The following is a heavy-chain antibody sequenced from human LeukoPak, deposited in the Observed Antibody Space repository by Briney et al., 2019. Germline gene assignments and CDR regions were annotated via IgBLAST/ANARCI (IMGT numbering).Heavy chain of an antibody. CDR1: GGSISSYY. CDR2: IYYSGST. V-gene: IGHV4-59*12. D-gene: IGHD4-11*01. CDR3: ARSTVTPPYYFDY. J-gene: IGHJ4*02. Sequence: SETLSLTCTVSGGSISSYYWSWIRQPPGKGLEWIGYIYYSGSTNYNPSLKSRVTISVDRSKNQFSLKLSSVTAADTAVYYCARSTVTPPYYFDYWGQGTLVTVSS.